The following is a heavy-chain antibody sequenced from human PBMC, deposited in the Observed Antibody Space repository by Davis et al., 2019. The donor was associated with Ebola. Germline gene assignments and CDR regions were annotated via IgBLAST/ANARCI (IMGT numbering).Heavy chain of an antibody. Sequence: GESLKISCAASGFTFSSYWMHWVRQAPGKGLVWVSRINSDGSSTSYADSVKGRFTISRDNAKKSLYLDMSSLRADDTAIYYCARVALKDNFDAWGQGTLVTVSS. CDR3: ARVALKDNFDA. V-gene: IGHV3-74*01. J-gene: IGHJ5*02. CDR1: GFTFSSYW. CDR2: INSDGSST. D-gene: IGHD1-1*01.